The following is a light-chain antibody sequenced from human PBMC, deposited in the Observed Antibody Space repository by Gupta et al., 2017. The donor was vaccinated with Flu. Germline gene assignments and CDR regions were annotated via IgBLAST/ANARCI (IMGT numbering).Light chain of an antibody. CDR2: EDS. CDR1: SSDIGTYNF. CDR3: LSYAGSSSWV. V-gene: IGLV2-23*01. J-gene: IGLJ3*02. Sequence: QSALTQPASVSGSPGQSITISCTGTSSDIGTYNFVSWYQQYPGRAPKLIISEDSKRPSGVSNRFSGSKSGNTASLTISGLQAEDEADYYCLSYAGSSSWVFGGGTKVTVL.